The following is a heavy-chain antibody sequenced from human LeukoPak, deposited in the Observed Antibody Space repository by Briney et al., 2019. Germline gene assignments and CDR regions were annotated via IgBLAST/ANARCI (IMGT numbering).Heavy chain of an antibody. V-gene: IGHV3-7*01. CDR2: IKQDGSEK. J-gene: IGHJ3*02. D-gene: IGHD3-10*01. CDR3: ARELWGAFDI. Sequence: GGSLRLSCAASGFTFSHAWMSWVRQAPGKGLEWVANIKQDGSEKYYVDSVKGRFTISRDNAKNSLYLQMNSLRAEDTAVYYCARELWGAFDIWGQGTMVTVSS. CDR1: GFTFSHAW.